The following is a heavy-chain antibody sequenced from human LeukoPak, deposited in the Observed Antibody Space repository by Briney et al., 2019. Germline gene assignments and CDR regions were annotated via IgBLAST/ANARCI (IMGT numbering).Heavy chain of an antibody. CDR3: ARVKAASARGNYYYYMDV. CDR2: LYFSGTT. V-gene: IGHV4-59*01. J-gene: IGHJ6*03. D-gene: IGHD3-10*01. Sequence: PSETLSLTCTISGDSLSSYSWSWIRQPPGKGLEWIGYLYFSGTTNYNPSLESRVTISVDTSKSQFSLKLNSVTAADTAMYYCARVKAASARGNYYYYMDVWGKGTTVTVSS. CDR1: GDSLSSYS.